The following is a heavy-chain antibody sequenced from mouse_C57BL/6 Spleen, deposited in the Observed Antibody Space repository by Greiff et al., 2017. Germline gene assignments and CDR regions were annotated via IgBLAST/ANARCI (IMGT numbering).Heavy chain of an antibody. CDR2: IRNKANGYTT. Sequence: DVQLVESGGGLVQPGGSLSLSCAASGFTFTDYYMSWVRQPPGKALEWLGFIRNKANGYTTEYSASVKGRFTISRDNSQSILYLQMNALRAEDSATYYCARYRYYYGSSYVSYYFDYWGQGTTLTVSS. D-gene: IGHD1-1*01. CDR3: ARYRYYYGSSYVSYYFDY. V-gene: IGHV7-3*01. CDR1: GFTFTDYY. J-gene: IGHJ2*01.